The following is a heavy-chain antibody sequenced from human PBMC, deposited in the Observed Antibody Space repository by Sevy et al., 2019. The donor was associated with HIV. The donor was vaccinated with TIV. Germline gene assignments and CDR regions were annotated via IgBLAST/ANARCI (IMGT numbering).Heavy chain of an antibody. Sequence: GGSLRLSCAASGFTFNTFWMTWVRQAPGKGLEWVANIKQDGSEKYYVDSVEGRFTISRDNAKNSLFLQMESLRAEDTAVYYCARPDRWFGFRLDWYFDLWGRGTLVTVSS. J-gene: IGHJ2*01. CDR3: ARPDRWFGFRLDWYFDL. CDR1: GFTFNTFW. CDR2: IKQDGSEK. V-gene: IGHV3-7*01. D-gene: IGHD3-10*01.